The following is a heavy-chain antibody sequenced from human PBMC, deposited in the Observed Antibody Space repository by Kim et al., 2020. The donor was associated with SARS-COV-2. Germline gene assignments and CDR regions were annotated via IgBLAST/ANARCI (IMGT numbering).Heavy chain of an antibody. CDR2: IWYDGSNK. CDR1: GFTFSSYG. V-gene: IGHV3-33*01. D-gene: IGHD1-26*01. Sequence: GGSLRLSCAASGFTFSSYGMHWVRQAPGKGLEWVAVIWYDGSNKYYADSVKGRFTISRDNSKNTLYLQMNSLRAEDTAVYYCAREELDNYFDYWGQGTLVTVSS. CDR3: AREELDNYFDY. J-gene: IGHJ4*02.